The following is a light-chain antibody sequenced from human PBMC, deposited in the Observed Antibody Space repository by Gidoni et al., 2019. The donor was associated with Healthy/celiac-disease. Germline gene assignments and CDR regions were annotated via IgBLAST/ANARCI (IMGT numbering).Light chain of an antibody. J-gene: IGKJ2*01. V-gene: IGKV1-39*01. Sequence: DIQMTQSPSSLSASVGDRVTITCRASQSISSYLNWYQQKPGKAPKLLIYAASSLQSGVPSRFRGSGSGTDFTLTISSRQPEDFATYYCQQSYSTPRTCGQGSKLEIK. CDR3: QQSYSTPRT. CDR2: AAS. CDR1: QSISSY.